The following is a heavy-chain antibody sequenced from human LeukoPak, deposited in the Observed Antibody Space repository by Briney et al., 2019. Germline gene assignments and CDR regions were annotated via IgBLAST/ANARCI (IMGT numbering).Heavy chain of an antibody. V-gene: IGHV3-7*01. CDR1: GFTFISYG. D-gene: IGHD3-16*01. Sequence: QPGGSLRLSCAASGFTFISYGLSWVRQAPGKGLEWVANIKEDGSEKYYVDSVKGRFTISRDNAKNSLYLQMNSLRAEDTAVYYCARDPRLHDYGDYFDYWGQGTLVTVSS. J-gene: IGHJ4*02. CDR3: ARDPRLHDYGDYFDY. CDR2: IKEDGSEK.